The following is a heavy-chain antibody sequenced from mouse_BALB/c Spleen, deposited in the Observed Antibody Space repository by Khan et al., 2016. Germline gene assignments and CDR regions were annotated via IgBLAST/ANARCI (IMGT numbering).Heavy chain of an antibody. CDR1: GDSITSGY. Sequence: EMELVESGPSLVKPSQTLSLTCSVTGDSITSGYWNWIRKFPGNKLEYMGYISYSGSTYYTPSLKSRLTITRDTSKNQYYLQLNSVTTEDTATYYCARYDGYDFDYWGQGTTLTVSS. J-gene: IGHJ2*01. D-gene: IGHD2-3*01. V-gene: IGHV3-8*02. CDR2: ISYSGST. CDR3: ARYDGYDFDY.